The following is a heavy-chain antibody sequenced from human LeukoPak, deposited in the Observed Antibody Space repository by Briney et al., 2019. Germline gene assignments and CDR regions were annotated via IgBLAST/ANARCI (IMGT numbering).Heavy chain of an antibody. Sequence: GESLKISFKGSGSRFTSYWIGWVRQMPGKGLEWMGIIYPGDSDTRYSPSFQGQVTISADKSISTAYLQWSSLKASDTAMYYCASHQTNSGYDNFDYWGQGTLVTVSS. J-gene: IGHJ4*02. V-gene: IGHV5-51*01. D-gene: IGHD5-12*01. CDR3: ASHQTNSGYDNFDY. CDR1: GSRFTSYW. CDR2: IYPGDSDT.